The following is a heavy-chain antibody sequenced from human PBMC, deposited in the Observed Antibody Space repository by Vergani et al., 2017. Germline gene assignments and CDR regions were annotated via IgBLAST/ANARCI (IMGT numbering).Heavy chain of an antibody. CDR1: GYTFTSYG. D-gene: IGHD5-24*01. J-gene: IGHJ6*02. CDR2: ISAYNGNT. CDR3: ARPAGDGYNYYYYGMDV. V-gene: IGHV1-18*01. Sequence: QVQLVQSGAEVKKPGASVKVSCKASGYTFTSYGISWVRQAPGQGLEWMGWISAYNGNTNYAQKLQGRVTMTTDTSTSKAYMERRSLRSDDTAVYYCARPAGDGYNYYYYGMDVWGQGTTVTVS.